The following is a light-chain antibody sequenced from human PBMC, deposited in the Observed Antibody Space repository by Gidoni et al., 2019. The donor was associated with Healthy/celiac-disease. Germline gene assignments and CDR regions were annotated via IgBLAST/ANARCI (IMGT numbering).Light chain of an antibody. CDR2: GAS. CDR3: QQYGSSPMYT. Sequence: EIVLTQSPGTLSLSPGERATLSCRASQSVSSSYLAWYQPKPGQAPRLLLYGASSRATGIPDRFSGSGSGTDFTLTISRLEPEDFAVYYCQQYGSSPMYTFGQGTKLEIK. V-gene: IGKV3-20*01. J-gene: IGKJ2*01. CDR1: QSVSSSY.